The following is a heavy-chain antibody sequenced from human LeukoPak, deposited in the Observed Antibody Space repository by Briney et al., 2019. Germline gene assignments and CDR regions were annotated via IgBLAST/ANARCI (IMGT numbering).Heavy chain of an antibody. V-gene: IGHV4-59*12. D-gene: IGHD1-26*01. CDR1: GGSISSYY. J-gene: IGHJ3*02. CDR3: ARGGTAFDI. Sequence: SETLSLTCTVSGGSISSYYWSWIRQPPGKGLEWIGYIYYSGSTNYNPSLRSRVAISVDKSKNQFSLKLRSVTAADTALHYCARGGTAFDIWGQGTMVTVSS. CDR2: IYYSGST.